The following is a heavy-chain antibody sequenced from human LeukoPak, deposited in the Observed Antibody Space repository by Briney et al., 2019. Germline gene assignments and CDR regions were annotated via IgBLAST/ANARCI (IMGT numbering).Heavy chain of an antibody. Sequence: SVKVSCKASGGTFSSYAISWVRQAPGQGLEWMGGIIPIFGTANYAQKFQGRVTITADESTSTAYMELSRLRSDDTAVYYCARALKWHYGMDVWGQGTTVTVSS. CDR1: GGTFSSYA. CDR2: IIPIFGTA. J-gene: IGHJ6*02. D-gene: IGHD5-12*01. V-gene: IGHV1-69*13. CDR3: ARALKWHYGMDV.